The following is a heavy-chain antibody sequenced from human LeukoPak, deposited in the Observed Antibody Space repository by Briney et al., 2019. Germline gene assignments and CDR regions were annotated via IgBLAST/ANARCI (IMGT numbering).Heavy chain of an antibody. CDR3: ARSEYSSSSGHFDY. CDR1: GGSISSYY. V-gene: IGHV4-59*08. J-gene: IGHJ4*02. CDR2: LYYSGST. Sequence: SETLSLTCTVSGGSISSYYWNWIRQPPGKGLEWIAFLYYSGSTNYNPSLKSRVTISVDTSKNQFSLKLSSVTAADTAVYYCARSEYSSSSGHFDYWGQGTLVTVSS. D-gene: IGHD6-6*01.